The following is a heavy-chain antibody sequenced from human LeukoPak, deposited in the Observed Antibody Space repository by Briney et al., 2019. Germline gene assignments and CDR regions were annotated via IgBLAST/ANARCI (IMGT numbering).Heavy chain of an antibody. V-gene: IGHV3-23*01. J-gene: IGHJ4*02. D-gene: IGHD3-10*01. CDR1: GFTFSSYA. Sequence: GSLRLSCAASGFTFSSYAMSWVRQAPGKGLGWVSAISGSGGSTYYADSVKGRFTISRDNSKNTLYLQMNSLRAEDTAVYYCALLWFGELPENNWGQGTLVTVSS. CDR3: ALLWFGELPENN. CDR2: ISGSGGST.